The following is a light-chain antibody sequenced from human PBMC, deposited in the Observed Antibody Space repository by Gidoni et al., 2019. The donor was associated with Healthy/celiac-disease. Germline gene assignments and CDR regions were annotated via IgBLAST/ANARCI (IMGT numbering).Light chain of an antibody. CDR2: QDS. CDR1: KLGDKY. J-gene: IGLJ2*01. CDR3: QAWDSSTVV. Sequence: SYELTQQPSVSVPPGQTASITCSGDKLGDKYACWYQQKPGQSPVLVIYQDSKRPPGIPERFAGSNSGNTATLTISGTQAMDEADYYCQAWDSSTVVFGGGTKLTVL. V-gene: IGLV3-1*01.